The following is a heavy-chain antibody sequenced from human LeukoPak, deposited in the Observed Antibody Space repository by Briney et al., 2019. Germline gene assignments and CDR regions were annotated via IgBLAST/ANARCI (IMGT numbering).Heavy chain of an antibody. CDR2: ISSSSSTI. D-gene: IGHD1-26*01. Sequence: GGSLRLSCAASGFTFSSYSMNWVRQAPGKGLEWVSYISSSSSTIYYAGSVKGRFTISRDNAKNSLFLQMNSLRAEDTAVYYCGSSRGSSGSYPFDYWGPGTPVTVSS. V-gene: IGHV3-48*01. J-gene: IGHJ4*02. CDR3: GSSRGSSGSYPFDY. CDR1: GFTFSSYS.